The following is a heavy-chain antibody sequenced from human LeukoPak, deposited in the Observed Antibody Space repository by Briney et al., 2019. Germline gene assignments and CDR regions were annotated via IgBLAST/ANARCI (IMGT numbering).Heavy chain of an antibody. V-gene: IGHV3-30-3*01. Sequence: GGSLRLSCAASGFTFSSYAMHWVRQAPGKGLEWVAVISYDGSNKYYADSVKGRFTTSRDNSKNTLYLQMNSLRAEDTAVYYCARSRGGIPAAMIGGFDPWGQGTLVTVSS. CDR1: GFTFSSYA. CDR3: ARSRGGIPAAMIGGFDP. CDR2: ISYDGSNK. J-gene: IGHJ5*02. D-gene: IGHD2-2*01.